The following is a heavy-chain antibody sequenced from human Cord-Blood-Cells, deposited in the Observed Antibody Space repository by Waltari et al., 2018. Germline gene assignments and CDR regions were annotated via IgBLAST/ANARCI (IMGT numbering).Heavy chain of an antibody. J-gene: IGHJ4*02. CDR1: GGSISSGGYS. CDR2: IYHSWTT. CDR3: ARDKWQCGGDCYIYFDY. Sequence: QLQLQESGSGLVKPSQTLSLTCAVSGGSISSGGYSWSWIRQAPGKGREWIGYIYHSWTTYYNPSLKSRVTISVDRSKNQFSLKLSSVTAADTAVYYCARDKWQCGGDCYIYFDYWGQGTLVTVSS. D-gene: IGHD2-21*01. V-gene: IGHV4-30-2*01.